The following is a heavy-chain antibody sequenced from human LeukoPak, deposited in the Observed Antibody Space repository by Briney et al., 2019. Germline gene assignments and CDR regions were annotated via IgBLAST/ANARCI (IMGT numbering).Heavy chain of an antibody. Sequence: GGSLRLSCTASGFTFNKYAMSWVRQAPERGLEWVSDISGSGGNADYADSVKGRFTISRDNSKNTLFLQMNSLRAEDTAVYYCAKRISSREGGYRLDHWGQGTLVTVSS. CDR3: AKRISSREGGYRLDH. CDR1: GFTFNKYA. V-gene: IGHV3-23*01. D-gene: IGHD5-24*01. J-gene: IGHJ4*02. CDR2: ISGSGGNA.